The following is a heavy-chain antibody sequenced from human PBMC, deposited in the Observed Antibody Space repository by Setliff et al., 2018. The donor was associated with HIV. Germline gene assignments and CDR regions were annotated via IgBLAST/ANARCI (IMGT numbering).Heavy chain of an antibody. CDR2: IYQSGST. V-gene: IGHV4-38-2*01. J-gene: IGHJ5*02. Sequence: SETLSLTCAVSGYSISSGYYWGWIRQPPGKGLEWIGCIYQSGSTYYNVSLKSRVIISVDTSKNQFSLKLNSVTAADTAVYFCARLEEAVNGGGFDPWGPGTLVTVSS. CDR1: GYSISSGYY. D-gene: IGHD7-27*01. CDR3: ARLEEAVNGGGFDP.